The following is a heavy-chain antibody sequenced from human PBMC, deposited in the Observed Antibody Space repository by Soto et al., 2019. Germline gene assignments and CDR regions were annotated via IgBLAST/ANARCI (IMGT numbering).Heavy chain of an antibody. CDR1: GITDTRNY. Sequence: EVQLVQSGGGLVQPGGSLRLSCAASGITDTRNYMNWVRQAPGKGLEWVSIIYRDGTTYYADSVKGRFAISRDDSTNSVYLQINGLRVEDTALYYCARARGGDELDVWGQGTTVIVSS. D-gene: IGHD3-16*01. CDR2: IYRDGTT. V-gene: IGHV3-66*01. CDR3: ARARGGDELDV. J-gene: IGHJ6*02.